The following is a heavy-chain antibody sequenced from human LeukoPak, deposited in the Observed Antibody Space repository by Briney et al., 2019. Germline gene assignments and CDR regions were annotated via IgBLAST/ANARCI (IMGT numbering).Heavy chain of an antibody. CDR3: ARFRPWHDAFDI. CDR2: IYTSGST. D-gene: IGHD6-6*01. V-gene: IGHV4-4*07. J-gene: IGHJ3*02. CDR1: GGSISSYY. Sequence: SETLSLTCTVSGGSISSYYWSWIRQPAGKGLEWIGRIYTSGSTNYNPSLKSRVTVSVDTSKNQFSLKLSSVTAADTAVYYCARFRPWHDAFDIWGQGTMVTVSS.